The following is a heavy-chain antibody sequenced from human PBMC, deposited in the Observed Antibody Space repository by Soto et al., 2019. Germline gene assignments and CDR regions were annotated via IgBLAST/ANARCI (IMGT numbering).Heavy chain of an antibody. J-gene: IGHJ4*02. V-gene: IGHV4-31*03. CDR1: GGSIRGGDYY. CDR2: IFYSGNS. CDR3: ARLSSLYYNSDYGGYYFDY. Sequence: QVQLQESGPGLVKPSQTLSLTCTVSGGSIRGGDYYWSWIRQHPGKGLEWIGYIFYSGNSFYNPSLNSGVTISVDTSKNQFSLQLSSVTAADTAIYYCARLSSLYYNSDYGGYYFDYWGQGTLVSVS. D-gene: IGHD3-10*01.